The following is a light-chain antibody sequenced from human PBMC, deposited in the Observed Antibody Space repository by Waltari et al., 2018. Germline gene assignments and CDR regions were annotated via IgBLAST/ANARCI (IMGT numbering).Light chain of an antibody. CDR2: KIN. Sequence: QTVVTQPPSLSVYPGGTVTLTCALSSGSVSSTSSASWYQQTPGQAPRTLVYKINNRSSGVPDRFSGSMLGNKAALTITGAQAEDESDYYCVLYMGSGIWVFGGGTKLTVL. CDR1: SGSVSSTSS. V-gene: IGLV8-61*01. J-gene: IGLJ3*02. CDR3: VLYMGSGIWV.